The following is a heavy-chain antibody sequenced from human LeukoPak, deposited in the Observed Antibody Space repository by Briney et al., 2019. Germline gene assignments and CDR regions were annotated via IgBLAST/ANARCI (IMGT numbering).Heavy chain of an antibody. Sequence: GGSLRLSCAASGFTFSSYGMHWVRQAPGKGLEWVAVISYDGSNKYYADSVKGRFTISRDNSKNTLYLQMNSLRAEDTAVYYCAKLPDTRLRLGELSLRFDYWGQGTLVTVSS. CDR1: GFTFSSYG. V-gene: IGHV3-30*18. CDR3: AKLPDTRLRLGELSLRFDY. CDR2: ISYDGSNK. D-gene: IGHD3-16*02. J-gene: IGHJ4*02.